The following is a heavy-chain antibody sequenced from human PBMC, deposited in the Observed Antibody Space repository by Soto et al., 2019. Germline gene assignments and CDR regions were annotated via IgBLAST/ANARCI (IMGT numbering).Heavy chain of an antibody. CDR2: MSWDGSDE. J-gene: IGHJ4*02. D-gene: IGHD2-15*01. V-gene: IGHV3-30*18. Sequence: QVQLVESGGGVVQPGRSLRLSCAASGFTFSSYGMHWVRKAPGKGLEWVAVMSWDGSDEFYEETVKGRFTVSRDNSRKTPYLQMNSLRPEDTAVYYCANEGCSGGIGYGVDYCVQGSLVTVSS. CDR1: GFTFSSYG. CDR3: ANEGCSGGIGYGVDY.